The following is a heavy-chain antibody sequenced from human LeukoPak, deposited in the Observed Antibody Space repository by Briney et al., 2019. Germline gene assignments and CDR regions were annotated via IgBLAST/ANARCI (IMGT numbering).Heavy chain of an antibody. CDR1: GGTFSSYV. CDR3: ARVGDGLNDAFDI. CDR2: INPNTGGT. J-gene: IGHJ3*02. Sequence: ASVKVSCKASGGTFSSYVISWVRQAPGQGLEWLGRINPNTGGTNFAQSFQGRVTMTRDTSITTAYMELSRLRSDDTAVYYCARVGDGLNDAFDIWGQGTMVTVSS. D-gene: IGHD5-24*01. V-gene: IGHV1-2*06.